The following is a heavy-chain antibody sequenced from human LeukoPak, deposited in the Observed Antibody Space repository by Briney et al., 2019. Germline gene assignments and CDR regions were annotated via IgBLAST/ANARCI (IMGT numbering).Heavy chain of an antibody. V-gene: IGHV1-2*02. J-gene: IGHJ4*02. CDR1: GYTFTGYY. D-gene: IGHD3-22*01. CDR2: INPNSGGT. CDR3: ARDPGGHYPIDY. Sequence: ASVKVSCKASGYTFTGYYMHWVRQAPGQGLEWMGWINPNSGGTNYAQKFQGRVTMTRDTSTSTVYMELSSLRSEDTAVYYCARDPGGHYPIDYWGQGTLVTVSS.